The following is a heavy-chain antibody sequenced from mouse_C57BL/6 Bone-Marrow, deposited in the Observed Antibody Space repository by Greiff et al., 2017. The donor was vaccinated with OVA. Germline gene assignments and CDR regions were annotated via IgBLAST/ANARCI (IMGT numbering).Heavy chain of an antibody. CDR1: GFTFSDYG. V-gene: IGHV5-17*01. D-gene: IGHD4-1*01. Sequence: EVHLVESGGGLVKPGGSLKLSCAASGFTFSDYGMHWVRQAPEKGLEWVAYISSGSSTIYYADTVKGRFTISRDNAKNTLFLQMTSLRSEDTAMYYCARRTGTGAMDDWGQGTSVTVSS. CDR2: ISSGSSTI. J-gene: IGHJ4*01. CDR3: ARRTGTGAMDD.